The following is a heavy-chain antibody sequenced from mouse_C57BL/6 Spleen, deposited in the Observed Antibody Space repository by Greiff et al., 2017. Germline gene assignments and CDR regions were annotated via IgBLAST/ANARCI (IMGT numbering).Heavy chain of an antibody. D-gene: IGHD2-1*01. CDR1: GYTFTSYW. Sequence: VKLQQPGAELVMPGASVKLSCKASGYTFTSYWMHWVKQRPGQGLEWIGEIDPSDSYTNYNQKFKGKSTLTVDKSSSTAYMQLSSLTSEDSAVYYCAFYYGNPWFAYWGQGTLVTVSA. V-gene: IGHV1-69*01. CDR2: IDPSDSYT. J-gene: IGHJ3*01. CDR3: AFYYGNPWFAY.